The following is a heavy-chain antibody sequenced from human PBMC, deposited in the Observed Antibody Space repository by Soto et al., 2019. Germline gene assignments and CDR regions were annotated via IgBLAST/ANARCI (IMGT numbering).Heavy chain of an antibody. CDR3: ARDAYYDFWSGYYNLQSWFDP. CDR1: GGTFSSYA. J-gene: IGHJ5*02. V-gene: IGHV1-69*13. CDR2: IIPIFGTA. D-gene: IGHD3-3*01. Sequence: SVKVSCKASGGTFSSYAISWVRQAPGQGLEWMGGIIPIFGTANYAQKFQGRVTITADESTSTAYMELSSLRSEDTAVYYCARDAYYDFWSGYYNLQSWFDPWGQGTLVTVS.